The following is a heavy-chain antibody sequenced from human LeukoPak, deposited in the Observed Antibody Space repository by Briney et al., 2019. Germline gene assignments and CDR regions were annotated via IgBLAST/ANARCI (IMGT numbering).Heavy chain of an antibody. J-gene: IGHJ3*02. Sequence: SGTLSLTCAVSGDSISSNYWWNWVRQPPGRGLEWIGEILHSGNSNYNPSLMSRVTISVDTSKNQFSLKLSSVTAADTAVYYCARDTPYSSSWYSHAFDIWGQGTMVTVSS. CDR1: GDSISSNYW. V-gene: IGHV4-4*02. D-gene: IGHD6-13*01. CDR2: ILHSGNS. CDR3: ARDTPYSSSWYSHAFDI.